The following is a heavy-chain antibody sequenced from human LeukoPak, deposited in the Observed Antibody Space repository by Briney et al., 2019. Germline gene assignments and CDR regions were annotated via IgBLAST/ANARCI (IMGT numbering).Heavy chain of an antibody. V-gene: IGHV3-73*01. D-gene: IGHD3-3*01. CDR3: TGTIFGVLVDY. CDR2: IRSKANSYAT. Sequence: GGSLRLSCAASGFIFSSYAMHWVRQASGKGLEWVGRIRSKANSYATAYAASVKGRFTISRDDSKNTAYLQMNSLKTEDTAVYYCTGTIFGVLVDYWGQGTLVTVSS. J-gene: IGHJ4*02. CDR1: GFIFSSYA.